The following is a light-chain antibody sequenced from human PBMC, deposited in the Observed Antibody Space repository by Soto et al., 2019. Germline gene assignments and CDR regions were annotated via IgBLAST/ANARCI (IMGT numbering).Light chain of an antibody. V-gene: IGKV3-11*02. J-gene: IGKJ5*01. Sequence: TQSPGPLTLSPGERATLSXRASHSVIMSYLAWYQQEPXXATRLXXXYAXNRGTDVPPRFSGSGSGRDFALNISSIGPEDFSVYYCRQRRRWTPRTFGQGTRLEIK. CDR2: YAX. CDR1: HSVIMSY. CDR3: RQRRRWTPRT.